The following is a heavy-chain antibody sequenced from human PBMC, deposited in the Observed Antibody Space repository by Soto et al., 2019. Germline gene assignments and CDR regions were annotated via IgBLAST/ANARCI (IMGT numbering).Heavy chain of an antibody. CDR1: GGSINSHY. Sequence: QVQLQESGPGLVKPSETLSLTCTVSGGSINSHYWGWIRQPPGKGLELIGYIFYTGRTGYNPSLGRRVPISLDTSTTPFSLRLTSVTAADTATYSCARATGGTGPDYWGQGTLVTVSS. CDR3: ARATGGTGPDY. V-gene: IGHV4-59*11. J-gene: IGHJ4*02. CDR2: IFYTGRT. D-gene: IGHD1-1*01.